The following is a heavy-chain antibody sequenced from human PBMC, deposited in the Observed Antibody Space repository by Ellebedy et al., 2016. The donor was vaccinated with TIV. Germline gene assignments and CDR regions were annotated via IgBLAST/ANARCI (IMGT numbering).Heavy chain of an antibody. D-gene: IGHD4-17*01. Sequence: ASVKVSXXASGYTFTSYDINWVRQATGQGLEWMAWMNPNSANTSYAQKFQGRVTLTRNTSISTAYMELSSLRSEDTAVYYCARAGGDYRSLDYWGQGTLVTVSS. J-gene: IGHJ4*02. CDR3: ARAGGDYRSLDY. CDR1: GYTFTSYD. CDR2: MNPNSANT. V-gene: IGHV1-8*01.